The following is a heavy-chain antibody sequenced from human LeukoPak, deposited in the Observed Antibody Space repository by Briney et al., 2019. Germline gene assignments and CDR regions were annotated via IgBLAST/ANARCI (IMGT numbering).Heavy chain of an antibody. CDR1: GFTFSSYS. J-gene: IGHJ4*02. CDR2: ISSSSSYR. Sequence: GGSLRLSCAASGFTFSSYSMNWVRQAPGKGLEWVSSISSSSSYRYYEESVKGRFSISRDNARNSLYLQMNSLRAEDTAVYYCARDSPNEAILWWSIDYWGQGTLVTVSS. D-gene: IGHD2-21*01. V-gene: IGHV3-21*01. CDR3: ARDSPNEAILWWSIDY.